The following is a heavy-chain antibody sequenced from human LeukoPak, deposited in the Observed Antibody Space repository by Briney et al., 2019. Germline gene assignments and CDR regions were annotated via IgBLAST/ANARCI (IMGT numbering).Heavy chain of an antibody. CDR2: ISVSRSYI. CDR1: GFTFSSYS. J-gene: IGHJ5*02. V-gene: IGHV3-21*01. D-gene: IGHD6-13*01. Sequence: GGSLRLSCAASGFTFSSYSMSWVRQAPGKGLEWVSSISVSRSYIYYADSVKGRFTISRDNAKNSLYLQMNSLRAEDTAVYYCARAHIAAAYNWFDPWGQGTLVTVSS. CDR3: ARAHIAAAYNWFDP.